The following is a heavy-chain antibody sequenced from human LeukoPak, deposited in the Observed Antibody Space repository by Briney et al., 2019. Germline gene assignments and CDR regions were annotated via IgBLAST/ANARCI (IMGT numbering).Heavy chain of an antibody. CDR2: IYYSGST. CDR3: AREVGYKGYFDY. CDR1: GGSIRSYY. Sequence: PSETLSLTCTVSGGSIRSYYWSWIRQPPGKGLEWIGYIYYSGSTNYNPSLKSRVTMSVDTSKNQFSLKLSSVTAADTAVYYCAREVGYKGYFDYWGQGTLVTVSS. V-gene: IGHV4-59*01. D-gene: IGHD1-20*01. J-gene: IGHJ4*02.